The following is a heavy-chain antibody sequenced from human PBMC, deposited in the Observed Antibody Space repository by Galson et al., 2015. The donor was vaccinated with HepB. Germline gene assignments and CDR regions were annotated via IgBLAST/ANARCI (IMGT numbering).Heavy chain of an antibody. CDR1: GFTFSSYS. CDR3: AREPYYDILTGRKGMDV. CDR2: ISSSSSYI. V-gene: IGHV3-21*01. D-gene: IGHD3-9*01. Sequence: SLRLSCAASGFTFSSYSMNWVRQAPGKGLEWVSSISSSSSYIYYADSVKGRFTISRDNAKNSLYLQTNSLRAEDTAVYYCAREPYYDILTGRKGMDVWGQGTTVTVSS. J-gene: IGHJ6*02.